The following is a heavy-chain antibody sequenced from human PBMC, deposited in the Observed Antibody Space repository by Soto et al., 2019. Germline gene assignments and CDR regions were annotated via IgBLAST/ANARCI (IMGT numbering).Heavy chain of an antibody. Sequence: QVQLQESGPGLVKPSQTLSVTCTVSGGSVSSDDYSWSWIRQHPGKGLEWIGYIRDSGSTYYNPSIEGRVTISVDTSENQFSLRLSSVTAADTAVYYCARGFANYFEYWGQGTLVTASS. J-gene: IGHJ4*02. CDR2: IRDSGST. CDR3: ARGFANYFEY. V-gene: IGHV4-31*03. CDR1: GGSVSSDDYS.